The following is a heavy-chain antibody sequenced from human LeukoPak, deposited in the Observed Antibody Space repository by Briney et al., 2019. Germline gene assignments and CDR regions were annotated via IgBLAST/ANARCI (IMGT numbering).Heavy chain of an antibody. CDR1: GGTFSSYA. CDR2: IIPIFGTA. J-gene: IGHJ6*03. CDR3: ARTGIAAAEGYYYYYMDV. Sequence: VASVKDSCKASGGTFSSYAISWVRQAPGQGLEWMGGIIPIFGTANDAQKFQGRVTITTDESTSTAYMELSRLRSDDTAVYYCARTGIAAAEGYYYYYMDVWGKGTTVTVSS. V-gene: IGHV1-69*05. D-gene: IGHD6-13*01.